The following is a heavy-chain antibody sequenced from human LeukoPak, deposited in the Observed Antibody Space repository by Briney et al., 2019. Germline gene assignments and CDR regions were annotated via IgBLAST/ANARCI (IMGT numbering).Heavy chain of an antibody. V-gene: IGHV1-3*01. CDR3: ARDPSGAVAGYYFDY. J-gene: IGHJ4*02. D-gene: IGHD6-19*01. Sequence: GASVKVSCKASGYTFTSFAIHWVRQAPGQRLEWMGWINAGNGNTKYSQKFQGRVTISRDTSASTAYMELSSLRSEDTAVYYCARDPSGAVAGYYFDYWGQGTLVTVSS. CDR1: GYTFTSFA. CDR2: INAGNGNT.